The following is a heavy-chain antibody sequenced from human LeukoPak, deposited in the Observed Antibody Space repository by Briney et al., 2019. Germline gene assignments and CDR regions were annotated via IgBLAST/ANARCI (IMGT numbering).Heavy chain of an antibody. J-gene: IGHJ4*02. CDR2: INHSGST. CDR3: ARVKRLTLQQLVYDY. D-gene: IGHD6-13*01. CDR1: GGSISTYY. V-gene: IGHV4-34*01. Sequence: SETLSLTCTVSGGSISTYYWSWIRQPPGKGLEWIGEINHSGSTNCNPSLKSRVTISVDTSKNQFSLKLSSVTAADTAVYYCARVKRLTLQQLVYDYWGQGTLVTVSS.